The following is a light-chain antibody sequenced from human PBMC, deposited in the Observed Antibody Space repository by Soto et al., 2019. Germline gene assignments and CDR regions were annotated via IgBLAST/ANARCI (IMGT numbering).Light chain of an antibody. CDR2: GSI. J-gene: IGLJ1*01. Sequence: QSVLTQPPSVSGAPGQRVTIFCTGSNSNIGAGYDVHWYQQLPGTAPKLLIFGSINRPSGVPDRFSGSKSGTSASLAITGLQAEDEAEYYCQSYDSSLGGNYVFGTGTKLTVL. V-gene: IGLV1-40*01. CDR3: QSYDSSLGGNYV. CDR1: NSNIGAGYD.